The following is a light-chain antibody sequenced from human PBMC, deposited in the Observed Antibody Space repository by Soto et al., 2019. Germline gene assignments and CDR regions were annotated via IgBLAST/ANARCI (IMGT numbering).Light chain of an antibody. CDR3: QQYVSSPT. CDR2: DAS. Sequence: EIVLTQSPATLSLSPGERATLSCGASQSVSSSYLAWYQQKPGLAPRLLIYDASYRATGIPDRFSGSGSGKDFTLTNSRLEPEDFAVYYCQQYVSSPTFGQGTRLEIK. V-gene: IGKV3D-20*01. CDR1: QSVSSSY. J-gene: IGKJ5*01.